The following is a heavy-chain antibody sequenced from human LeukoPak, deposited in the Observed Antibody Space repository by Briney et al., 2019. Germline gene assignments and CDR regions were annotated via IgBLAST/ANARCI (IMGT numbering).Heavy chain of an antibody. V-gene: IGHV4-39*07. J-gene: IGHJ4*02. D-gene: IGHD6-6*01. CDR1: DDAISSSRHY. Sequence: SETLSLTCIVSDDAISSSRHYWAWIRQPPGKGLEWIGSVFYSGTTYHNPSLKSRVSISVDTSKNQFSLHLTSVTAADTAVYYCARRVGSSDCFDYWGQGTLVTVSS. CDR2: VFYSGTT. CDR3: ARRVGSSDCFDY.